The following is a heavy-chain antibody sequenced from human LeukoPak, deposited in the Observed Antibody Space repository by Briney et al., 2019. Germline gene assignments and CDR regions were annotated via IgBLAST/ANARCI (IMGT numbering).Heavy chain of an antibody. CDR3: ARSGYCSSTSCYTGRIYHYYYGMDV. J-gene: IGHJ6*02. D-gene: IGHD2-2*02. V-gene: IGHV1-2*02. CDR1: GYTFTGYY. CDR2: INPNSGGT. Sequence: ASVKVSCKASGYTFTGYYMHWVRQAPGQGLEWMGWINPNSGGTNYAQKFQGRATMTRDTSISTAYMELSRLRSDDTAVYYCARSGYCSSTSCYTGRIYHYYYGMDVWGQGTTVTVSS.